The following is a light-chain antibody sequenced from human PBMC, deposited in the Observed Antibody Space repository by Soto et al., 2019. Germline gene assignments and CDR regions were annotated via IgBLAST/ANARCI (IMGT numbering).Light chain of an antibody. J-gene: IGLJ2*01. CDR3: QVWDTANDHPI. CDR2: YDF. CDR1: NIGDKA. V-gene: IGLV3-21*04. Sequence: SYVLTQRPSVSVAPEKTASITCVGDNIGDKAVHWYQHRPGQAPRLVIYYDFERPSGIHERFSGSNSGNTATLTISRVEAGDEADYYCQVWDTANDHPIFGGGTKLTVL.